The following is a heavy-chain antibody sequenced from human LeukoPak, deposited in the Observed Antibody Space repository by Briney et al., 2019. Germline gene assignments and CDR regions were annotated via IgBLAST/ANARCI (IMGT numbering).Heavy chain of an antibody. Sequence: SETLSLTCAISGASFSGYSWTWIRQPPGKGLEWIGEFSHTGSPIYNPSLKSRVNISIDTSKNQFSLRLTSVTAADTAVYFCARPRLLFGSGPILVWGQGTLVTVSS. CDR3: ARPRLLFGSGPILV. J-gene: IGHJ4*02. CDR2: FSHTGSP. CDR1: GASFSGYS. V-gene: IGHV4-34*01. D-gene: IGHD3-10*01.